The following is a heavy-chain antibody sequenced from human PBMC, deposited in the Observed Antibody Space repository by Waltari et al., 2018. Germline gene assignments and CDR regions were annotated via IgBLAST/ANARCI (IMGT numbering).Heavy chain of an antibody. CDR3: ASQRDSSGYYYFDY. V-gene: IGHV4-4*07. CDR1: GGSISRYY. J-gene: IGHJ4*02. CDR2: IYTSGST. D-gene: IGHD3-22*01. Sequence: QVQLQESGPGLVKPSETLSLTCTVSGGSISRYYWSWIRQPAGKGLEWIGRIYTSGSTNYNPSLKSRVTMSVDTSKNQFSLKLSSVTAADTAVYYCASQRDSSGYYYFDYWGQGTLVTVSS.